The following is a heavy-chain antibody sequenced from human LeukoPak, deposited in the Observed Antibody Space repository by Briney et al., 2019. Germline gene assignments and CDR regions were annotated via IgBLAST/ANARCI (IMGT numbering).Heavy chain of an antibody. D-gene: IGHD5-18*01. CDR3: ARLRGYSYGYFDY. CDR2: IYHSGSS. CDR1: GGSISTNGYC. V-gene: IGHV4-39*01. J-gene: IGHJ4*02. Sequence: SETLSLTCTVSGGSISTNGYCWGWIRQPPGKGLEWIGSIYHSGSSYFNPSLKSRVTISVDTSKNQFSLKLSSVTAGDTAVYYCARLRGYSYGYFDYWGQGTLVSVSP.